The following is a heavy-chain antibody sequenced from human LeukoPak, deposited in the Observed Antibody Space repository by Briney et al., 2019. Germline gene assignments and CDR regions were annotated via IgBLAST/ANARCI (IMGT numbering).Heavy chain of an antibody. Sequence: SETLSLTCTVSGGSISRHYLSLIRQPPGKGLEWIGYIYHSWSTNYNPSLKSRVTISEDTSKNQFSLKVSSVTAADTAVYYCARDPSYSSSSYYYYYGMDVWGQGTTVTVSS. J-gene: IGHJ6*02. CDR2: IYHSWST. V-gene: IGHV4-59*11. CDR3: ARDPSYSSSSYYYYYGMDV. D-gene: IGHD6-13*01. CDR1: GGSISRHY.